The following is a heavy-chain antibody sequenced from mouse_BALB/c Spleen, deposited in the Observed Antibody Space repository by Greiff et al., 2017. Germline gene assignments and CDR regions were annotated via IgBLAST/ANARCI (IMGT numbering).Heavy chain of an antibody. CDR1: GFNIKDTY. Sequence: EVQLVESGAELVKPGASVKLSCTASGFNIKDTYMHWVKQRPEQGLEWIGRIDPANGNTKYDPKFQGKATITADTSSNTAYLQLSSLTSEDTAVYYCAFGYDGAMDYWGQGTSVTVSS. CDR3: AFGYDGAMDY. V-gene: IGHV14-3*02. J-gene: IGHJ4*01. D-gene: IGHD2-2*01. CDR2: IDPANGNT.